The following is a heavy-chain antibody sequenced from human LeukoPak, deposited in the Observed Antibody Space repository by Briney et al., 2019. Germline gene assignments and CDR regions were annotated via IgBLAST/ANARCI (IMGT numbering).Heavy chain of an antibody. CDR2: ISYDGSNK. D-gene: IGHD6-13*01. CDR3: ARDTSTWAAAGTFDH. V-gene: IGHV3-30*01. J-gene: IGHJ4*02. Sequence: GGSLRLSCAASGFTFRNYAIHWVRQAPGKGLEWVAVISYDGSNKYYADSVKGRFTISRDNSKNTLYLQMNSLRAEDTAVYYCARDTSTWAAAGTFDHWGQGTLVTVSS. CDR1: GFTFRNYA.